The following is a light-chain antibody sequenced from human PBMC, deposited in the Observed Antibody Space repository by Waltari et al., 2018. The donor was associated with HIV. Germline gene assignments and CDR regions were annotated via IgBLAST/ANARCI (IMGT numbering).Light chain of an antibody. CDR2: RNN. J-gene: IGLJ1*01. CDR1: SSNIGSTY. CDR3: AAWDDSLSGFYV. V-gene: IGLV1-47*01. Sequence: QSVLTQPPSASGTPGQRVTISCSGSSSNIGSTYVSWYQQLPGTAPKLLIYRNNQRPSGVPDRFSGSKSGTSASLAISGLRSEDEADYYCAAWDDSLSGFYVFGTGTKVTVL.